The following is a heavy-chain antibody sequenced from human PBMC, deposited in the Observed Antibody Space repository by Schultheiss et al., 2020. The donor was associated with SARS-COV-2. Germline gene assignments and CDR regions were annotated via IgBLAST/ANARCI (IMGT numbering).Heavy chain of an antibody. Sequence: ASVKVSCKASGYTFTSYGISWVRQAPGQGLEWMGWINAGTGNTEYSQKFQGRVTITRDTSASTAYMELSSLRSEDTAVYYCARLPYDYTQSNSHAFFDSWGQGTLVTVSS. CDR2: INAGTGNT. CDR1: GYTFTSYG. V-gene: IGHV1-3*01. CDR3: ARLPYDYTQSNSHAFFDS. J-gene: IGHJ4*02. D-gene: IGHD2/OR15-2a*01.